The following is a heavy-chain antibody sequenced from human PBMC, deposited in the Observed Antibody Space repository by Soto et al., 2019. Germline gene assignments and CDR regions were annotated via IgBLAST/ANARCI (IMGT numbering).Heavy chain of an antibody. D-gene: IGHD3-9*01. CDR2: MNPNSGNT. CDR3: ARVPFITISGSSFYYHYMDG. CDR1: GYTFTSYD. J-gene: IGHJ6*03. Sequence: QVQVVQSGAEVKKPGASVKVSCKASGYTFTSYDVTWVRQAPGQGLEWMGWMNPNSGNTGYAQKFKGRVTMTRDTSISRAYMELSSLTTDETAVYYCARVPFITISGSSFYYHYMDGWGKVTTVTVSS. V-gene: IGHV1-8*01.